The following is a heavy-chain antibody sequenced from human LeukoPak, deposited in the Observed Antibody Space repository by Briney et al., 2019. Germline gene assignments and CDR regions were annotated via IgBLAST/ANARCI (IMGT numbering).Heavy chain of an antibody. D-gene: IGHD4-17*01. Sequence: GGSLRLSSAASGFTFSNYGMHWVRQAPGKGLEWVAAIWYDGSNKYYGDSVKGRFTISRDNSKNTLYLQMNSLRAEDTAAYYCARAGYGDPHFDFWGQGTLVTVSS. J-gene: IGHJ4*02. CDR3: ARAGYGDPHFDF. CDR2: IWYDGSNK. CDR1: GFTFSNYG. V-gene: IGHV3-33*01.